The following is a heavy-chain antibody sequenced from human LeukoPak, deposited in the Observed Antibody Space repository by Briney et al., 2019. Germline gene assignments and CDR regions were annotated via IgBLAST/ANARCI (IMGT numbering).Heavy chain of an antibody. CDR1: GYTFTSYD. V-gene: IGHV1-8*01. Sequence: ASVTVSCKASGYTFTSYDINWVRQATGQGLEWMGWMNPNSGNTGYAQKFQGRVTMTRNTSISTAYMELSSLRSEDTAVYYCARGQIPSRVYAISGWFDPWGQGTLVTVSS. CDR3: ARGQIPSRVYAISGWFDP. D-gene: IGHD2-8*01. J-gene: IGHJ5*02. CDR2: MNPNSGNT.